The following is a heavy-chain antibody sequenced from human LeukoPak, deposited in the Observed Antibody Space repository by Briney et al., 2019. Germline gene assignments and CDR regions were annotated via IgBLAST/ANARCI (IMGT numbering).Heavy chain of an antibody. V-gene: IGHV3-53*01. CDR2: IYSGGST. CDR1: GFSVTSRY. Sequence: GGSLRLSCAASGFSVTSRYMTWVRQAPGKGLEWVSLIYSGGSTYYADSVKGRFTISRDNSKNTLDLQMNSLRAEDTAVYYCARGSSSWSFDYWGQGTLVTVSS. CDR3: ARGSSSWSFDY. J-gene: IGHJ4*02. D-gene: IGHD6-13*01.